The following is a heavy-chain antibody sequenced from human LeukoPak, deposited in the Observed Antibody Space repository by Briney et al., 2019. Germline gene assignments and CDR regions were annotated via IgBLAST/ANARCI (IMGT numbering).Heavy chain of an antibody. CDR2: IYYSGST. Sequence: SETLSLTCTVSGGSISSYYWSWIRQPPGKGLEWIGYIYYSGSTNYNPSLKSRVTISVDTSKNQSSLKLSSVTAADTAVYYCAREGGYCSSTSCYPNGFFGYWGQGTPVTVSS. D-gene: IGHD2-2*01. V-gene: IGHV4-59*01. J-gene: IGHJ4*02. CDR3: AREGGYCSSTSCYPNGFFGY. CDR1: GGSISSYY.